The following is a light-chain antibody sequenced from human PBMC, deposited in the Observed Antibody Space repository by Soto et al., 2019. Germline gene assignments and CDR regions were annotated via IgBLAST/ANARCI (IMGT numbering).Light chain of an antibody. CDR1: QSVSGW. Sequence: TQSPSTLSASVGDRVTITCRASQSVSGWLAWYQQKPGKAPKLLIYDASSLETGVPSRCSGSGSGTEFTLTISSLQPDDFATYYCQHYNSYPPTFGQGTKLEIK. CDR3: QHYNSYPPT. CDR2: DAS. V-gene: IGKV1-5*01. J-gene: IGKJ2*01.